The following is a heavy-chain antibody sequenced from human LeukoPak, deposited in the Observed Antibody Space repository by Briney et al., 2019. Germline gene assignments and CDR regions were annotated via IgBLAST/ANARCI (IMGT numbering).Heavy chain of an antibody. CDR1: GVSISSGDYF. V-gene: IGHV4-30-4*01. CDR2: IYYTGST. Sequence: SQTLSLTCTVSGVSISSGDYFWNWIRQPPGKGLEWIGYIYYTGSTYYKPSLKSRITMSLDTSKNQFSLKLTSVTAADTAVYYCARGMEYYYGMDVWGQGTTVTVSS. D-gene: IGHD3-3*01. CDR3: ARGMEYYYGMDV. J-gene: IGHJ6*02.